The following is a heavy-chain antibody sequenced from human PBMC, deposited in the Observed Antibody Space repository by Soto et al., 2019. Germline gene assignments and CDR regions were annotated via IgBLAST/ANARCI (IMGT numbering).Heavy chain of an antibody. V-gene: IGHV3-7*03. CDR2: IPQEGVDG. CDR1: GFTFSMYS. D-gene: IGHD2-21*02. J-gene: IGHJ6*02. Sequence: GGSLRLSCEVSGFTFSMYSMSWVRQSPGKGLEWVAKIPQEGVDGHYADSVKGRFTISRDNGKNSLYLQLNNLRAEDTAVYYCARDHLILPAHDFFYGSDVWGRGAMVTVSS. CDR3: ARDHLILPAHDFFYGSDV.